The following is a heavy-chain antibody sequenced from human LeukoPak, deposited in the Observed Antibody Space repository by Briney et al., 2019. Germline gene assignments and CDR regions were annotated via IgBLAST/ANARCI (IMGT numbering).Heavy chain of an antibody. Sequence: ASVKVSCKASGYSFTSYGISWVRWAPGQGLEWMGWISAYKGNTNYAQKLQGRVSMTTDTSTNTAYMELRSLRSDDTAVYYCARAGSSGVLDAFDIWGQGTMVTVSS. D-gene: IGHD6-19*01. V-gene: IGHV1-18*01. CDR2: ISAYKGNT. CDR3: ARAGSSGVLDAFDI. CDR1: GYSFTSYG. J-gene: IGHJ3*02.